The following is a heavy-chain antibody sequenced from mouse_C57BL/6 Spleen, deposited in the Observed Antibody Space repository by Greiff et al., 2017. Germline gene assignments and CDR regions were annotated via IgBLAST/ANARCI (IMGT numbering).Heavy chain of an antibody. Sequence: QVQLQQPGAELVRPGSSVKLSCKASGYTFTSYWMHWVKQRPIQGLEWIGNIDPSDSETHYNQKFKDKATLTVDKSSSTAYMQLSSLTSEDSAVYYCARRGVTPYYAMDYWGQGTSVTVSS. CDR1: GYTFTSYW. D-gene: IGHD2-2*01. CDR2: IDPSDSET. V-gene: IGHV1-52*01. CDR3: ARRGVTPYYAMDY. J-gene: IGHJ4*01.